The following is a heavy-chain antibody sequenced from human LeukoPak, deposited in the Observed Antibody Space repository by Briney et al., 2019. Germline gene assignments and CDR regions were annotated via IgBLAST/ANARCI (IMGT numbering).Heavy chain of an antibody. J-gene: IGHJ4*02. V-gene: IGHV3-21*01. CDR1: GFTFSSYS. D-gene: IGHD2-8*01. CDR3: ARTYCTNGVCYWYYFDY. CDR2: ISSSSSYI. Sequence: GGSLRLSCAASGFTFSSYSMNWVRQAPGKGLEWVSSISSSSSYIYYADSVKGRFTISRDNAKNSLYPQMNSLRAEDTAVYYCARTYCTNGVCYWYYFDYWGQGTLVTVSS.